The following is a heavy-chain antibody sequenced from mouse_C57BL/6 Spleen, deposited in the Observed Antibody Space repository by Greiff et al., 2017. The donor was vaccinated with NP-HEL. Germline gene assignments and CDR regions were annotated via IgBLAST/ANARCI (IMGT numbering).Heavy chain of an antibody. J-gene: IGHJ2*01. CDR2: IYPRSGNT. CDR3: ARYPSTGTGYYFDY. Sequence: VQLQESGAELARPGASVKLSCKASGYTFTSYGISWVKQRTGQGLEWIGEIYPRSGNTYYNEKFKGKATLTADKSSSTAYMELRSLTSEDSAVYFCARYPSTGTGYYFDYWGQGTTLTVSS. D-gene: IGHD4-1*02. V-gene: IGHV1-81*01. CDR1: GYTFTSYG.